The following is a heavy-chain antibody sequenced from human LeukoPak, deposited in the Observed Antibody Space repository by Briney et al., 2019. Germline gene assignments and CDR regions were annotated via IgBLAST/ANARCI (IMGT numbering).Heavy chain of an antibody. CDR1: GYTFTGYY. CDR2: INPNSGGT. CDR3: AGGSAYSGSYYYYYYMDV. Sequence: ASVKVSCKASGYTFTGYYMHWVRQAPGQGLEWMGWINPNSGGTNYAQKFQGRVTMTRDTSISTAYMELSRLRSDDTAVYYCAGGSAYSGSYYYYYYMDVWGKGTTVTVSS. D-gene: IGHD1-26*01. J-gene: IGHJ6*03. V-gene: IGHV1-2*02.